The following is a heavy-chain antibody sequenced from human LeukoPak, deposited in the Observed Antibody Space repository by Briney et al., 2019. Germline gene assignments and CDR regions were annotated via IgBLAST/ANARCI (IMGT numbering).Heavy chain of an antibody. Sequence: SETLSLTCAVYGGSFSGYYWSWIRQPPGKGLEWIGEINHSGSTNYNPSLKSRVTISVDTSKNQFSLNLTSVTAADTAVYYCARDRTSAPNTNDIWGQGTMVVVSS. D-gene: IGHD1/OR15-1a*01. CDR2: INHSGST. J-gene: IGHJ3*02. CDR3: ARDRTSAPNTNDI. V-gene: IGHV4-34*01. CDR1: GGSFSGYY.